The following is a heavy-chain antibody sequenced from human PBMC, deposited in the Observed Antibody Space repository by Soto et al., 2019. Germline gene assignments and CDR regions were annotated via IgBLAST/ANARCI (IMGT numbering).Heavy chain of an antibody. Sequence: QVQLQQWGAGLLKPSETLSLTCSVYGGSFSGYHWSWIRQPPGKGLEWIGEINHRGSTSYNPSLKSRVTISVDTSKNQFSLKLSSVTAADTAIYYCARSGPVVRGLMPWGQGSLVTVSS. CDR1: GGSFSGYH. CDR2: INHRGST. CDR3: ARSGPVVRGLMP. V-gene: IGHV4-34*02. J-gene: IGHJ5*02. D-gene: IGHD3-10*01.